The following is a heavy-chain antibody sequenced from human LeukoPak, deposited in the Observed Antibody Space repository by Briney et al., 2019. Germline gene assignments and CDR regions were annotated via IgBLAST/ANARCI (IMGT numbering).Heavy chain of an antibody. J-gene: IGHJ6*02. D-gene: IGHD4/OR15-4a*01. CDR3: AKRAGQYGMDV. V-gene: IGHV3-30*18. CDR1: GFTFSSYG. Sequence: GGSLRLSCAASGFTFSSYGIHWVRQAPGKGLEWVAVVSYDRGNKYYADSVKGRFTISRDNSQNTVYLQMNSLRAEDTAVYYCAKRAGQYGMDVWGQGTTVTVSS. CDR2: VSYDRGNK.